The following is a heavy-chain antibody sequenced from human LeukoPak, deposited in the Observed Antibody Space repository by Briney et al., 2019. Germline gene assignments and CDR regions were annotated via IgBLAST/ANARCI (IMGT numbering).Heavy chain of an antibody. D-gene: IGHD3-10*01. CDR1: GFTFSSYW. J-gene: IGHJ4*02. CDR3: AKSSVDGSGSYSPNFDY. V-gene: IGHV3-9*01. CDR2: ISWNSGSI. Sequence: GGSLRLSCAASGFTFSSYWMHWVRQAPGKGLEWVSGISWNSGSIGYVDSVKGRFTVSRDNAKNSLYLQMNSLRAEDTALYYCAKSSVDGSGSYSPNFDYWGQGTLVTVSS.